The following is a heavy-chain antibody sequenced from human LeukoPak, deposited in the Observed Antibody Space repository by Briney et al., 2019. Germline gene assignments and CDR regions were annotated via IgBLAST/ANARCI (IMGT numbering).Heavy chain of an antibody. CDR2: ISYDGSNK. CDR1: GFTFSSYA. D-gene: IGHD3-22*01. Sequence: GGSLRLSCAASGFTFSSYAMHWVRQAPGKGLEWVAVISYDGSNKYYADSVKGRFTISRDNSKNTLYLQMNSLRAEDTAVYYCARGDSGYYYSSYDYWGQGTLVTVSS. J-gene: IGHJ4*02. V-gene: IGHV3-30-3*01. CDR3: ARGDSGYYYSSYDY.